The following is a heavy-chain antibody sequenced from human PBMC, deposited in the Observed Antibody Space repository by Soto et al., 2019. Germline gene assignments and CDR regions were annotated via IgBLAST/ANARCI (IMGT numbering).Heavy chain of an antibody. CDR3: ARRTGSFDY. CDR1: GGSISSSSYY. J-gene: IGHJ4*02. V-gene: IGHV4-39*01. Sequence: SETLSLTCTVSGGSISSSSYYWGWIRQPPGKGLEWIGSIYYSGSTYYNPSLKSRVTISVDTSKNQFSLKLSSVTAADTAVYYCARRTGSFDYWGQGTLVTVSS. CDR2: IYYSGST.